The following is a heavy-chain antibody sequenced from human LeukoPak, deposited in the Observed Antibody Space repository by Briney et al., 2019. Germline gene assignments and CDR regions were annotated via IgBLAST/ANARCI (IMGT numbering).Heavy chain of an antibody. D-gene: IGHD6-19*01. CDR1: GFTFSSFT. Sequence: GGSLRLSCTVSGFTFSSFTMNWVRQGPGKGREWVASISNSGDYISYADSLKGRFTISRDNAKNSLFLQMSSLRAEDTAVYYCAREMYAGWYFAFDIWGQGTMVTVSS. CDR3: AREMYAGWYFAFDI. V-gene: IGHV3-21*01. CDR2: ISNSGDYI. J-gene: IGHJ3*02.